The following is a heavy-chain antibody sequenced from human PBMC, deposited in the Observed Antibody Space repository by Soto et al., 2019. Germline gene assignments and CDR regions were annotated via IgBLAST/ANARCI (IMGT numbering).Heavy chain of an antibody. CDR2: IYKRGNP. D-gene: IGHD6-25*01. CDR3: ARVERKGSGCKFDY. CDR1: GGSISSYY. Sequence: SETLSLTCTVSGGSISSYYWSWIRQPPGKGLDGMGYIYKRGNPTYTPPLRGRLPITEDTPKNHFPLKRISVPAADAAVYYWARVERKGSGCKFDYWGQGTLVTVPS. V-gene: IGHV4-59*08. J-gene: IGHJ4*02.